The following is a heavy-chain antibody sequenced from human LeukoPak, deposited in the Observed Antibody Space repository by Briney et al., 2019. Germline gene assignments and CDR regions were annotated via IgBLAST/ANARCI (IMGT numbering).Heavy chain of an antibody. CDR2: IYYSGST. CDR1: GGSISSYY. D-gene: IGHD4-17*01. CDR3: ARGRDYGGYYFDY. Sequence: SETLSLTCTVSGGSISSYYWSWIRQPPGKGLEWIGYIYYSGSTNYNPSLKSRVTISVDTSKNQISLKLSSVTAADTAVYYCARGRDYGGYYFDYWGQGTLVTVSS. V-gene: IGHV4-59*01. J-gene: IGHJ4*02.